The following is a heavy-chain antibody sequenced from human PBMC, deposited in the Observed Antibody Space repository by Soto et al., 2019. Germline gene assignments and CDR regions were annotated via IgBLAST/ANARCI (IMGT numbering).Heavy chain of an antibody. Sequence: GGSLRLSCAASGFTFSSYAMSWVRQAPGKGLEWVSAISGSGGSTYYADTVKGRFTISRDNSKNTLYLQMNSLRAEDTAVYYCAKDPLSPPGYFDYWGQGTLVTVSS. CDR1: GFTFSSYA. V-gene: IGHV3-23*01. J-gene: IGHJ4*02. D-gene: IGHD3-9*01. CDR3: AKDPLSPPGYFDY. CDR2: ISGSGGST.